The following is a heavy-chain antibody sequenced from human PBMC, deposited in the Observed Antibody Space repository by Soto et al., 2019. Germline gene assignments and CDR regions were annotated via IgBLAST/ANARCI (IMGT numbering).Heavy chain of an antibody. V-gene: IGHV3-23*01. CDR2: LTGSSGVT. D-gene: IGHD3-9*01. CDR3: AKGGATYGLLTHDY. Sequence: QPGGSLRLSCVVSGFTFSNFAMSWVRQAPGKGLEWVSTLTGSSGVTYCADSVKGRFAISRDNSRNTLSLQMNSLTAEDTAVYYCAKGGATYGLLTHDYWGQGTRVTVSS. J-gene: IGHJ4*02. CDR1: GFTFSNFA.